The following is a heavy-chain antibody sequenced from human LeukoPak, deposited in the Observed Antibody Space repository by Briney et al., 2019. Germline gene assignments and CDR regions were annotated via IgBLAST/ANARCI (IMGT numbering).Heavy chain of an antibody. J-gene: IGHJ6*03. CDR3: ARVLGAAAEWLYYYYYMDV. CDR1: GGTFSSYA. D-gene: IGHD6-13*01. CDR2: IIPIFGTA. Sequence: GASVKVSCKASGGTFSSYAISWVRQAPGQGLEWMGGIIPIFGTANYAQKFQGRVTITADESTSTAYMELSSLRSEDTAVYYCARVLGAAAEWLYYYYYMDVWGKGTTVTVSS. V-gene: IGHV1-69*13.